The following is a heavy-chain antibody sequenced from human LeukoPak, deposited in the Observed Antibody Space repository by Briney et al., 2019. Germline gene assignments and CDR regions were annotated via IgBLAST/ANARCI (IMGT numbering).Heavy chain of an antibody. CDR2: FDPDDGET. Sequence: ASVKVSCKVSGYTLTELSIHWVRQAPETGLEWMGGFDPDDGETIYAQQFQGRVTMTEDTSTDTSYMELSSLRSDDTAVYYCATVGIQQTEYCFDYWGQGTLVSVSS. D-gene: IGHD5-18*01. V-gene: IGHV1-24*01. J-gene: IGHJ4*02. CDR1: GYTLTELS. CDR3: ATVGIQQTEYCFDY.